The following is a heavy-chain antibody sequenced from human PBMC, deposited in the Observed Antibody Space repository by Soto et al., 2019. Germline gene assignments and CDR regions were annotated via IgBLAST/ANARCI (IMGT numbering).Heavy chain of an antibody. CDR3: ARFFGSSYYYYYCMVV. J-gene: IGHJ6*02. CDR2: IFPIFGTA. Sequence: GSAGMLTWQDSGSTIPNYALNWVRQAPGPGLELVGGIFPIFGTANSAQELQGRVTITADESTTTAYVELSSLRYEDTAVYYCARFFGSSYYYYYCMVVLGQGITVTV. CDR1: GSTIPNYA. V-gene: IGHV1-69*13. D-gene: IGHD3-3*01.